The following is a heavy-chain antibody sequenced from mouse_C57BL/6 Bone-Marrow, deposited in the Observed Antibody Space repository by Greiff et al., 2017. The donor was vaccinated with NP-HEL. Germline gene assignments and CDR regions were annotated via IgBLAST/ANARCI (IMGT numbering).Heavy chain of an antibody. Sequence: VQLQQSGPGLVQPSQSLSITCTVSGFSLTSYGVHWVRQSPGKGLEWLGVICRGGSSDYNAAFISSLSICKDNSKSQVFFKMTSLQADDTAIYYCAREGYYGSSSRYDYWGQGTTLTVSS. J-gene: IGHJ2*01. D-gene: IGHD1-1*01. V-gene: IGHV2-2*01. CDR3: AREGYYGSSSRYDY. CDR1: GFSLTSYG. CDR2: ICRGGSS.